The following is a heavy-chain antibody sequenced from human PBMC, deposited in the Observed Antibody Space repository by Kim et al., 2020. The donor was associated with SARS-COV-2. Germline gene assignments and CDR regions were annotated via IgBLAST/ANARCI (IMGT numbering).Heavy chain of an antibody. CDR3: AREGRGGYYCLDY. J-gene: IGHJ4*02. CDR1: GGTFSSYA. D-gene: IGHD3-22*01. V-gene: IGHV1-69*13. CDR2: IIPIFGTA. Sequence: SVKVSCKASGGTFSSYAISWVRQAPGQGLEWMGGIIPIFGTANYAQKFQGRVTITADESTSTAYMELSSLRSEDTAVYYCAREGRGGYYCLDYWGQGTLVTVSS.